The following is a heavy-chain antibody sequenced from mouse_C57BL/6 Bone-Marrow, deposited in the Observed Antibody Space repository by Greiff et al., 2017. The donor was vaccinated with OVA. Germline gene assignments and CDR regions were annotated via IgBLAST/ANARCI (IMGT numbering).Heavy chain of an antibody. V-gene: IGHV1-81*01. CDR1: GYTFTSYG. D-gene: IGHD4-1*01. CDR2: IYPRSGNT. Sequence: VQLQQSGAELARPGASVKLSCKASGYTFTSYGISWVKQRTGQGLEWIGAIYPRSGNTYYNEKFKGKATLTADKSSSTAYMELRSLTSEDSAVYFCARIGSDYYAMDYWGQGTSVTVSS. CDR3: ARIGSDYYAMDY. J-gene: IGHJ4*01.